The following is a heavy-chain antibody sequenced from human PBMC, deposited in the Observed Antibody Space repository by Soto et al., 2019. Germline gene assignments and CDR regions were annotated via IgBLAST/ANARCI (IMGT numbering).Heavy chain of an antibody. CDR1: GFTFSSYA. D-gene: IGHD2-15*01. J-gene: IGHJ4*02. V-gene: IGHV3-30-3*01. Sequence: QVQLVESGGGVVQPGRSLRLSCAASGFTFSSYAMHWVRQAPGKGLEWVAVISYDGSNKYYADSVKGRFTISRDNSNNTLDLQMNSLRAENTDVYSCRSCGNTKHAFDYWGQGHLVTVSS. CDR3: RSCGNTKHAFDY. CDR2: ISYDGSNK.